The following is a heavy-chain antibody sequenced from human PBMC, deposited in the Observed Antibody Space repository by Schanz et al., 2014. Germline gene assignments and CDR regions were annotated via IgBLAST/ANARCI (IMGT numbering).Heavy chain of an antibody. CDR3: ARGTMPGTFDI. D-gene: IGHD2-2*01. CDR2: INPNSGTT. CDR1: GYTFTGYY. J-gene: IGHJ3*02. V-gene: IGHV1-2*04. Sequence: QVQLVQSGAEVKKPGASVKVSCKASGYTFTGYYMHWVRQAPGQGLEWMGWINPNSGTTNYAQKFQGWVTMTRDTSISTAYMELSSLRYEDTALYYCARGTMPGTFDIWGQGTMXTVSS.